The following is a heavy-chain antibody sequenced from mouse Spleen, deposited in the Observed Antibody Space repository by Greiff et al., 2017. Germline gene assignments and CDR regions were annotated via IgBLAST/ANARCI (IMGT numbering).Heavy chain of an antibody. CDR3: ARVAYYDYGRDGAHAMDY. V-gene: IGHV1-18*01. CDR2: INPNNGGT. Sequence: VQLQQSGPELVKPGASVKIPCKASGYTFTDYNMDWVKQSHGKSLEWIGDINPNNGGTIYNQKFKGKATLTVDKSSSTAYMELRSLTSEDTAVYYCARVAYYDYGRDGAHAMDYWGQGTSVTVSS. D-gene: IGHD2-4*01. CDR1: GYTFTDYN. J-gene: IGHJ4*01.